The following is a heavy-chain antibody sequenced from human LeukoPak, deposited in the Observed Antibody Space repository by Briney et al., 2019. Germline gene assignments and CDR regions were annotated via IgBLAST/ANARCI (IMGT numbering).Heavy chain of an antibody. CDR1: RGTFSSYA. D-gene: IGHD3-22*01. V-gene: IGHV1-69*13. CDR3: ARDQGYYYGSSGYITSAFDI. CDR2: IIPIFGTA. J-gene: IGHJ3*02. Sequence: ASVKVSCKASRGTFSSYAISWVRQAPGQGLEWMGGIIPIFGTANYAQKFQGRVAITADESTSTAYMELSSLRSEDTAVYYCARDQGYYYGSSGYITSAFDIWGQGTMVTVSS.